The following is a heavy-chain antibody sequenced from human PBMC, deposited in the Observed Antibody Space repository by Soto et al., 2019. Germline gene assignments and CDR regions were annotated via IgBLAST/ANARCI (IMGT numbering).Heavy chain of an antibody. CDR1: GFTLSRHG. J-gene: IGHJ4*02. Sequence: GGSLRLAGGASGFTLSRHGLSWVRQAPGKGLEWVSTINPSGDSTFYADSVKGRFTISRDNSKNTVYLQMNSLSVGDTAVYLCAKVDVSTAGSFDYWGQGALVTVSS. CDR2: INPSGDST. CDR3: AKVDVSTAGSFDY. D-gene: IGHD6-13*01. V-gene: IGHV3-23*01.